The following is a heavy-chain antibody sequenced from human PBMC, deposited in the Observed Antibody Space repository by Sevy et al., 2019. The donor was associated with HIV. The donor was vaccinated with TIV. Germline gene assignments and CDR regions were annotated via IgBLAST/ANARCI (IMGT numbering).Heavy chain of an antibody. V-gene: IGHV3-43D*03. CDR3: AKDHQDSSGYPYYYGMDV. CDR2: ISWDGGST. CDR1: GFTFDDYA. Sequence: GGSLRLSCAASGFTFDDYAMHWVRQAPGKGLEWVSLISWDGGSTYYADSVKGRFTISRDNSKNSLYPQMNSLRAEDTALYYCAKDHQDSSGYPYYYGMDVWGQGTTVTVSS. J-gene: IGHJ6*02. D-gene: IGHD3-22*01.